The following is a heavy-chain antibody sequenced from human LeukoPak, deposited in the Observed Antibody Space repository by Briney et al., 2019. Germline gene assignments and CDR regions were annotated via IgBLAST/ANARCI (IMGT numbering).Heavy chain of an antibody. CDR1: GGSISSYY. D-gene: IGHD3-3*01. J-gene: IGHJ6*02. V-gene: IGHV4-59*01. CDR2: IYYSGST. Sequence: SETLSLTCTVSGGSISSYYWSWIRQPPRKGLEWIGYIYYSGSTNYNPSLKSRVTISVDTSKNQFSLKLSSVTAADTAVYYCARAWSGYYSLYYYYGMDVWGQGTTVTVSS. CDR3: ARAWSGYYSLYYYYGMDV.